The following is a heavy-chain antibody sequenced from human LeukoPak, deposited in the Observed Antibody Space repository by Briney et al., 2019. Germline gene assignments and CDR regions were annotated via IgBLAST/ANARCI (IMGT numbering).Heavy chain of an antibody. CDR3: TRHYGSYGDYGVAFDI. Sequence: GGSLRLSCAASGFTFSGSAMHWVRQASGKGREWVGRIRSKANSYATAYAASVKGRFTISRDDSKNTAYLQVNSLKTEDTAVYYCTRHYGSYGDYGVAFDIWGQGTMVTVSS. J-gene: IGHJ3*02. V-gene: IGHV3-73*01. CDR2: IRSKANSYAT. CDR1: GFTFSGSA. D-gene: IGHD4-17*01.